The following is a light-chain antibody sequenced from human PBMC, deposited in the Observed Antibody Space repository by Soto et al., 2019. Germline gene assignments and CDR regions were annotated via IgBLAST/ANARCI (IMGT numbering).Light chain of an antibody. CDR3: QQYHIWYT. J-gene: IGKJ2*01. V-gene: IGKV3-15*01. Sequence: EIVVTQSPATLSVSPGGRATLSCRASQSVSSHLAWFQQRPGQAPRLLIYEASTRATGVPARFSGSGSGTEFTLTISSLQSEDFAVYYCQQYHIWYTFGQGTELEI. CDR2: EAS. CDR1: QSVSSH.